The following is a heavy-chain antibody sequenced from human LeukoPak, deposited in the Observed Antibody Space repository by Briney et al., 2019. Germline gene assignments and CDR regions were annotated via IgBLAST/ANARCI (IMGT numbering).Heavy chain of an antibody. CDR2: IYSGGGI. Sequence: GGSLRLSCAASGFSVSSKYMTWVRQAPGEGLEWVSVIYSGGGIYYADSVKGRFTISSDNFKNTLYLQMNSLRVEDTAVYYCARGLSGRGAFDIWGQGTMVTVSS. D-gene: IGHD2-15*01. V-gene: IGHV3-53*01. J-gene: IGHJ3*02. CDR1: GFSVSSKY. CDR3: ARGLSGRGAFDI.